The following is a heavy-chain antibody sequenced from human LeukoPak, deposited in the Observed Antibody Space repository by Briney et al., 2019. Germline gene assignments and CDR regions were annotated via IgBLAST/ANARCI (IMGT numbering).Heavy chain of an antibody. CDR1: GGSISSSSYY. CDR3: ARADWLGSYYYMDV. V-gene: IGHV4-39*01. CDR2: IYYSGST. J-gene: IGHJ6*03. Sequence: PSETLSLTCTVSGGSISSSSYYWGWIRQPPGKGLEWIGSIYYSGSTYYNPSLKSRVTISVDTSKNQFSLKLTSVTAADTAVYYCARADWLGSYYYMDVWGKGTTVTVSS. D-gene: IGHD3-9*01.